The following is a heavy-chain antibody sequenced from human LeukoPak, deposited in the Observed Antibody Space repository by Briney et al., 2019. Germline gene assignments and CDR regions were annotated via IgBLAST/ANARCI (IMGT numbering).Heavy chain of an antibody. J-gene: IGHJ3*02. V-gene: IGHV4-34*01. CDR1: GESFSGYY. D-gene: IGHD2-2*01. CDR3: ARPNHCSSTNCNDAFDI. Sequence: PSETLSLTCAVYGESFSGYYWTWIRQPPGKGLDWIGDINHSGSSNYNPSLKSRVTISVDTSKNQFSLKLSSVTAADTAVYYCARPNHCSSTNCNDAFDIWGQGTMVTVSS. CDR2: INHSGSS.